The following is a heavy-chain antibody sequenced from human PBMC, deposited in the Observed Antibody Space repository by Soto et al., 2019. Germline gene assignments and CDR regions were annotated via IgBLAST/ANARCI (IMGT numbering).Heavy chain of an antibody. CDR3: ARGSIYSRYLDY. D-gene: IGHD4-4*01. Sequence: SQTLSLTCAVYGGSFSGYYWSWIRQPPGKGLEWIGEINHSGSTNYNPTLKRRVTITVDPSKNQFSLKLSSVTAADTAVYYCARGSIYSRYLDYGGQGTLVTVSS. J-gene: IGHJ4*02. CDR2: INHSGST. CDR1: GGSFSGYY. V-gene: IGHV4-34*01.